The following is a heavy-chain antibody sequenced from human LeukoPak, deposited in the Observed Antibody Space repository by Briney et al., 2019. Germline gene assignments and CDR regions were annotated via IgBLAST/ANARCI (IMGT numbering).Heavy chain of an antibody. CDR3: ARSHSGWQGHNNWFDP. Sequence: SETLSLTCEVSGYSISSDKYWGWIRPPPGKGLEWIGTIYHTGSTFYNPSLKSRVSISVDTSKNQFSLRFTSVTAADTANYYCARSHSGWQGHNNWFDPWGQGTLVTVSS. J-gene: IGHJ5*02. CDR1: GYSISSDKY. V-gene: IGHV4-38-2*01. D-gene: IGHD6-19*01. CDR2: IYHTGST.